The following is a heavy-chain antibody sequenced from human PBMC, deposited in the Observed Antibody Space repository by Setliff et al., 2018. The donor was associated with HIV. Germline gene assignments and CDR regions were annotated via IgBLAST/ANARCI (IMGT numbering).Heavy chain of an antibody. Sequence: PSESLSLTCSVSGASISSCSYYWGWVRQPPGKGLEWIGSVSYSGSTYYSPSLKSRVTIAVDTSKNQFSLNLKSMTAADTAVYYCASCHVAIGYDFNYWGQGVLVTVSS. CDR1: GASISSCSYY. D-gene: IGHD5-18*01. J-gene: IGHJ4*02. V-gene: IGHV4-39*01. CDR2: VSYSGST. CDR3: ASCHVAIGYDFNY.